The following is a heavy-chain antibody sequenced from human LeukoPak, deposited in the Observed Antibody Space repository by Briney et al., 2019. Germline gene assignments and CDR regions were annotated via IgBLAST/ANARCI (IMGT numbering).Heavy chain of an antibody. CDR3: ARPTTTAAAGPFDY. V-gene: IGHV1-69*04. CDR1: GGTFSSYV. CDR2: IIPILGIA. D-gene: IGHD6-13*01. Sequence: SVKVSCKASGGTFSSYVINWVRQAPGHGLEWMGRIIPILGIANYAQKFQGRVTITADKSTSTAYMELSSLRSEDTAVYYCARPTTTAAAGPFDYWGQGTLVTVSS. J-gene: IGHJ4*02.